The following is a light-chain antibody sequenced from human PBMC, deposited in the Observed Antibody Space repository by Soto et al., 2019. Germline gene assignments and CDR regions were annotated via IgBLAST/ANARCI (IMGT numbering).Light chain of an antibody. J-gene: IGLJ3*02. CDR2: EVR. Sequence: QSVLTQPASVSGSAGQSITISCSGTMRDVGAYNLVSWYQQHPGTAPKLIIYEVRNRPSGISSRFSGSRSGNTASLTISGLQSEDEGDYYCSAYPARSPLVFGGGTKVTVL. V-gene: IGLV2-14*01. CDR3: SAYPARSPLV. CDR1: MRDVGAYNL.